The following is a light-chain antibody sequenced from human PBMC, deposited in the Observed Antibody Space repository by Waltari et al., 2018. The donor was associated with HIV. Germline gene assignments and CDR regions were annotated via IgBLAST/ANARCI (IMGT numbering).Light chain of an antibody. Sequence: EVVLTQSPDTLSLSPGEGAVLSCRASQSVNSNSLAWYQQKPGQAPRLLIFAASSRVTGIPDMFSGSGSGTDFTLAISGLKPEDFATYYCQQYGSSPQTFGQGTKLEIK. CDR1: QSVNSNS. V-gene: IGKV3-20*01. CDR2: AAS. CDR3: QQYGSSPQT. J-gene: IGKJ2*01.